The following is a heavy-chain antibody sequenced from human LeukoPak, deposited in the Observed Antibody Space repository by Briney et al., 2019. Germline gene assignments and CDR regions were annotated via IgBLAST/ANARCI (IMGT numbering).Heavy chain of an antibody. CDR2: ISPNSGGT. Sequence: ASVKVSCKASGYTFTAYYLHWVRQAPGQGLEWMGRISPNSGGTNYAQKFQGRVTMTRDTSISTAYMELSRLRSDDTAVYYCARVTDGSGNYDYWGQGALVTVSS. CDR1: GYTFTAYY. V-gene: IGHV1-2*06. J-gene: IGHJ4*02. CDR3: ARVTDGSGNYDY. D-gene: IGHD3-10*01.